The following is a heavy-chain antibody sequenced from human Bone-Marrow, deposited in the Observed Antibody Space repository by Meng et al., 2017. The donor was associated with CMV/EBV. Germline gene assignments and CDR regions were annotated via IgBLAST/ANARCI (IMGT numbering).Heavy chain of an antibody. J-gene: IGHJ6*02. Sequence: GGSLRLSCAASGFTFSSYAMHWVRQAPGKGLEWVAVISYDGSNKYYADSVKGRFTISRDNSKNTLYLQMNSLRAEDTAVYYCARGLVRRQQLGLVYYGMDVWGQGTTVTVSS. CDR3: ARGLVRRQQLGLVYYGMDV. D-gene: IGHD6-13*01. CDR2: ISYDGSNK. CDR1: GFTFSSYA. V-gene: IGHV3-30*04.